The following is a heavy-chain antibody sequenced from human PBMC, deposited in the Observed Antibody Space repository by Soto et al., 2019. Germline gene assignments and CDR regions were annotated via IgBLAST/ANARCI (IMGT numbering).Heavy chain of an antibody. V-gene: IGHV1-2*04. CDR1: GYTFTSYA. CDR2: INPNSGGT. CDR3: ARDPGSSSGSGWFDP. Sequence: ASVKVSCKASGYTFTSYAMHWVRQAPGQRLEWMGWINPNSGGTNYAQKFQGWVTMTRDTSISTAYMELSRLRSDDTAVYYCARDPGSSSGSGWFDPWGQGTLVTVSS. J-gene: IGHJ5*02. D-gene: IGHD6-6*01.